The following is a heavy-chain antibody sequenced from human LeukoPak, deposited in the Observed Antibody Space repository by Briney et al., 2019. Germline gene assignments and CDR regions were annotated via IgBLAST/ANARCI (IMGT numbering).Heavy chain of an antibody. CDR1: GFTFSRYW. V-gene: IGHV3-7*04. CDR2: IKHDGGVT. D-gene: IGHD5-24*01. CDR3: TRVGYIDEGIDY. J-gene: IGHJ4*02. Sequence: PGGSLRLSCVASGFTFSRYWMSWVRQAPGKGLEWVASIKHDGGVTHYADSVEGRFTISRDNAKNSLYLQMNSLRAEDTAIYYCTRVGYIDEGIDYWGQGTLVTVSS.